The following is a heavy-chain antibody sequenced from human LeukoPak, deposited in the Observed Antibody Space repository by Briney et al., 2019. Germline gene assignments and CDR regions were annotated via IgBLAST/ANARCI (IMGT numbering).Heavy chain of an antibody. D-gene: IGHD1-26*01. Sequence: SVKVSCKASGYTFTSYGISWVRQAPGQGLEWMGGIIPIFGTANYAQKFQGRVTITTDESTSTAYMELSSLRSEDTAVYYCARDQSGSYSGIDYWGQGTLVTVSS. CDR1: GYTFTSYG. J-gene: IGHJ4*01. CDR2: IIPIFGTA. CDR3: ARDQSGSYSGIDY. V-gene: IGHV1-69*05.